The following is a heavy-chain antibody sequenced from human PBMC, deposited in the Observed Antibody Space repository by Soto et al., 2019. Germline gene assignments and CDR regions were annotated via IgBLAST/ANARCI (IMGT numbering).Heavy chain of an antibody. CDR1: GFTFSGYD. V-gene: IGHV3-13*01. Sequence: HPGGSLRLSCAASGFTFSGYDMNWVRHAAGKGLEWVSAIGTAGDTYYSDSVKGRFTISRENAKNSFYLQMNSLRAEDTAVYYCARTRFLDVWGQGTTVTVSS. CDR2: IGTAGDT. J-gene: IGHJ6*02. CDR3: ARTRFLDV.